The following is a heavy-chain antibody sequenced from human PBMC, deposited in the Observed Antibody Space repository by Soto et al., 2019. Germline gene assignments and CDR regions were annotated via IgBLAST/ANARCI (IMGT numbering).Heavy chain of an antibody. J-gene: IGHJ6*02. CDR3: ASHYESSGLRGKYGMDV. D-gene: IGHD3-22*01. V-gene: IGHV1-18*01. Sequence: ASVKVSCKASGYTFTSYAMHWVRQAPGQRLEWMGWISAYNGNTNYAQKLQGRVTMTTDTSTSTAYMELRSLRSDDTAVYYCASHYESSGLRGKYGMDVWGQGTTVTVSS. CDR1: GYTFTSYA. CDR2: ISAYNGNT.